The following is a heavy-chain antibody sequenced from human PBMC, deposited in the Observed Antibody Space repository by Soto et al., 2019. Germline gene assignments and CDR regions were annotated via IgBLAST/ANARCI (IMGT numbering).Heavy chain of an antibody. CDR1: GDSISTYY. Sequence: SETLSLTCTVSGDSISTYYWSWIRQPPGKGLEWIRYIYYSGSTNYNPSLKSRVTISVDTSKNQFSLKLSSVTAADTAVYYCATSYSSGSGGYFDYWGQGTLVTVSS. CDR3: ATSYSSGSGGYFDY. D-gene: IGHD6-19*01. CDR2: IYYSGST. J-gene: IGHJ4*02. V-gene: IGHV4-59*01.